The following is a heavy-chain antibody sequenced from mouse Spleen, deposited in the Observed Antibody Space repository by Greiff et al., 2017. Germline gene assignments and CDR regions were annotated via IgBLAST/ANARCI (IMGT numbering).Heavy chain of an antibody. V-gene: IGHV5-4*02. CDR1: GFTFSDYY. Sequence: LVESGGGLVKPGGSLKLSCAASGFTFSDYYMYWVRQTPEKRLEWVATISDGGSYTYYPDSVKGRFTISRDNAKNNLYLQMSSLKSEDTAMYYCARDPPYEGAMDYWGQGTSVTVSS. CDR3: ARDPPYEGAMDY. J-gene: IGHJ4*01. CDR2: ISDGGSYT. D-gene: IGHD2-3*01.